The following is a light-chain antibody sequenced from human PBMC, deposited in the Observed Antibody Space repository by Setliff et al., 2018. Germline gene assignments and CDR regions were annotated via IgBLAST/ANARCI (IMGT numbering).Light chain of an antibody. J-gene: IGLJ1*01. V-gene: IGLV2-14*01. CDR3: SSYSSSNIPFV. CDR1: SSDVGGYKY. CDR2: EVS. Sequence: QSVLAQPASVSGSPGQSITISCTGTSSDVGGYKYVSWYQQHPGKAPKLTIYEVSDRPSGVSDRFSAFKSGNTASLIISGLQVEDEADYYCSSYSSSNIPFVFGTGTKVTVL.